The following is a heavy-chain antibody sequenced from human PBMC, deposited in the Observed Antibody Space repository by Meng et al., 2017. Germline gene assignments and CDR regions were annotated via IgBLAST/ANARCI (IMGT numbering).Heavy chain of an antibody. J-gene: IGHJ4*02. V-gene: IGHV1-69*01. D-gene: IGHD7-27*01. CDR2: IIPIFGTA. Sequence: QMHVEQCGAEVEKPGASGKVSCKAFGGTLSSYALSGVRQAPGQGLELMGGIIPIFGTANYAQRFQGRVTITADESTSTAYMELSSVRSEDTAVYYCASNDGTGNRSGGDYWGQGTLVTVSS. CDR1: GGTLSSYA. CDR3: ASNDGTGNRSGGDY.